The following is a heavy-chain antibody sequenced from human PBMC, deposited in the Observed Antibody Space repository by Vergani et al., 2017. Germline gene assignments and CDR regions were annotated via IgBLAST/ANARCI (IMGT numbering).Heavy chain of an antibody. CDR2: INHRGST. J-gene: IGHJ5*02. V-gene: IGHV4-34*01. CDR3: ARRRQRLPDNGFDP. CDR1: GGSFSGYY. Sequence: QVQLQQWGAGLLKPSETLSLTCAVYGGSFSGYYWSWIRQPPGKGLEWIGEINHRGSTNYNPSLKSRVTISVDTSKNQFSLKLSSVTAADTAVYYCARRRQRLPDNGFDPWGQGTLVTVSS. D-gene: IGHD6-25*01.